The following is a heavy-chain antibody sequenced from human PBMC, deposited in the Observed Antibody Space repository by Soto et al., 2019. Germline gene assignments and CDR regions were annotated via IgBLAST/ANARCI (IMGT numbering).Heavy chain of an antibody. Sequence: GASVKVSCKASGYTFTGYYMHWVRQAPGQGLEWMGWINPNSGGTNYAQKFQGWVTMTRDTSISTAYMELSRLRSDDTAVYYCATSGYCSGGSCFDYWGQGTQVTVSS. CDR2: INPNSGGT. D-gene: IGHD2-15*01. CDR3: ATSGYCSGGSCFDY. CDR1: GYTFTGYY. V-gene: IGHV1-2*04. J-gene: IGHJ4*02.